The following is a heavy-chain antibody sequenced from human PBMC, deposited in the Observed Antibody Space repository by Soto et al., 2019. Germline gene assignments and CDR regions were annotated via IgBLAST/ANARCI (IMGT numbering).Heavy chain of an antibody. Sequence: EVQLVESGGALVQPGGSLRLSCAASGFTFSRHWMHWVRQAPGKGLMWISRIKGDGSSANYADSVRGRFTISRDNAKSTLYLQMDSLRAEDTAVYYCVRDGERSGDAGDSWGQGTQFTVSS. V-gene: IGHV3-74*01. CDR2: IKGDGSSA. J-gene: IGHJ4*02. D-gene: IGHD1-26*01. CDR3: VRDGERSGDAGDS. CDR1: GFTFSRHW.